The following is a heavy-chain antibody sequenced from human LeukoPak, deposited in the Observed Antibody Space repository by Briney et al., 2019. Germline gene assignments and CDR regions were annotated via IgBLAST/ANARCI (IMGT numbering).Heavy chain of an antibody. V-gene: IGHV3-53*01. CDR1: GFTFSTYA. J-gene: IGHJ6*02. D-gene: IGHD6-13*01. Sequence: GGSLRLSCAASGFTFSTYALHWVRQAPGKGLEWVSVIYSGGSTYYADSVKGRFTISRDNSKNTLYLQMNSLRAEDTAVYYCARDYSSSWYAGYYYYGMDVWGQGTTVTVSS. CDR3: ARDYSSSWYAGYYYYGMDV. CDR2: IYSGGST.